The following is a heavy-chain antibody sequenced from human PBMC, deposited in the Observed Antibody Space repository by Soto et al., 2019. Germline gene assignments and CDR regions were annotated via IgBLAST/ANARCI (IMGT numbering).Heavy chain of an antibody. J-gene: IGHJ6*02. D-gene: IGHD2-8*01. CDR3: ARYAGNGMDA. Sequence: ASVKVSCKASGYSFSNYGISWVRQAPGQGLEWMGWISGYNGNSKSAEKFQGRVTMTTDTSTNTAYMELKSLKSDDTAVYYCARYAGNGMDAWGQGTTVTVSS. V-gene: IGHV1-18*04. CDR1: GYSFSNYG. CDR2: ISGYNGNS.